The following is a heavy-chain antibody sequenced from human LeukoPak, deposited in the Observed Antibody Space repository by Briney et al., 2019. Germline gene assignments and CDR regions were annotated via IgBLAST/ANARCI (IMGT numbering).Heavy chain of an antibody. CDR1: GFTFSSYS. J-gene: IGHJ4*02. CDR2: ISSSSSTI. D-gene: IGHD3-10*01. Sequence: PGGSLRLSCAASGFTFSSYSMNWVRQAPGKGLEWVSYISSSSSTIYYADSVKGRFTISRDNAKNSLYLQMNSLRDEDTAVYYCARAELYYYGSGSYYTGGSDYWGQGTLVTVSS. V-gene: IGHV3-48*02. CDR3: ARAELYYYGSGSYYTGGSDY.